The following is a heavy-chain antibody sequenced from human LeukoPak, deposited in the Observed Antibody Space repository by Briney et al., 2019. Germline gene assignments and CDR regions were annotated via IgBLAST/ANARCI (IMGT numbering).Heavy chain of an antibody. V-gene: IGHV1-8*01. Sequence: ASVKVSCKASGGTFTSYDINWVRRATGQGLEWMGWMNPNSGNTGYAQKFQGRVTMTRNTSISTAYMELSSLRSEDTAAYYCAGYDDYGAFDIWGQGTMVTVSS. J-gene: IGHJ3*02. CDR1: GGTFTSYD. D-gene: IGHD4-17*01. CDR3: AGYDDYGAFDI. CDR2: MNPNSGNT.